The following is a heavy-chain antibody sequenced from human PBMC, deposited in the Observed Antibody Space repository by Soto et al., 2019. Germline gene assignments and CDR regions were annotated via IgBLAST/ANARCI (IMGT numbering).Heavy chain of an antibody. V-gene: IGHV3-48*03. D-gene: IGHD6-19*01. Sequence: YGVNWSLKKKSEGLEWISYINGRGSIIFYRESVQGRFTISRDNSKNTLYLQMNSLRAEDTAVYFFAKEREGRGWYINPAYWGEGTFVSV. CDR1: YG. J-gene: IGHJ4*02. CDR2: INGRGSII. CDR3: AKEREGRGWYINPAY.